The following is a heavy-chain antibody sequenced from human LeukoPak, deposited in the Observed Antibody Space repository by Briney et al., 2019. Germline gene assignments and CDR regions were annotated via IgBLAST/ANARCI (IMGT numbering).Heavy chain of an antibody. D-gene: IGHD5-12*01. V-gene: IGHV4-59*01. Sequence: PSETLSLTSTLSLGSISRYYWSWIRQPPGKGLEWIGNIYYNGSNKYKAYLKSRVTISVHTSKNQFSLNLRCVTAADTAVYYCARGGYSGYAFDRWGQGTRVTVSS. CDR2: IYYNGSN. J-gene: IGHJ5*02. CDR1: LGSISRYY. CDR3: ARGGYSGYAFDR.